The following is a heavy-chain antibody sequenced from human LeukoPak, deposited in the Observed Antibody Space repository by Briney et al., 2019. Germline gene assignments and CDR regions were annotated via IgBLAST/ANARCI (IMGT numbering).Heavy chain of an antibody. J-gene: IGHJ4*02. CDR1: GLTFSSYT. CDR2: ISGSGGST. V-gene: IGHV3-23*01. Sequence: GGSLRLSCAASGLTFSSYTMNWVRQAPGKGLEWVSGISGSGGSTYYADSVKGRFTISRDNSKNTLYLQMNSLRAEDTAVYYCAKDLVVITPAYFDYWGQGTLVTVSS. CDR3: AKDLVVITPAYFDY. D-gene: IGHD3-22*01.